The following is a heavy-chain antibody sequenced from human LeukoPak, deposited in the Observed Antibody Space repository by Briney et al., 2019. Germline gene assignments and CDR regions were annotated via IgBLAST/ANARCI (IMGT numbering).Heavy chain of an antibody. V-gene: IGHV4-39*01. CDR1: GGSISSSSYY. Sequence: KPSETLSLTCTVSGGSISSSSYYWGWIRQPPGKGLEWIGSIYYSGRTYYNPSLKSRVTISVDTSSNQFSLKVSSVTAADTAVYYCARHCSDDGSCTAGGVDFWGQGALVTVSS. D-gene: IGHD2-15*01. CDR2: IYYSGRT. CDR3: ARHCSDDGSCTAGGVDF. J-gene: IGHJ1*01.